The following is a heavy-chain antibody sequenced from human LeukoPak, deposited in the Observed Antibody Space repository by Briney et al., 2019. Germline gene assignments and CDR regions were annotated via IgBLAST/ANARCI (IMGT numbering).Heavy chain of an antibody. CDR3: ARENYDYVWGSYQEGYYFDY. V-gene: IGHV4-34*01. Sequence: SETLSLTCAHCGGSFSGYYWSWIRQPPGKGLEWNWEINHSGSTNYNPSLKSRVTISVDTSKKQFSLKLSSVTAADTAVYYCARENYDYVWGSYQEGYYFDYWGQGTLVTVSS. CDR2: INHSGST. D-gene: IGHD3-16*02. J-gene: IGHJ4*02. CDR1: GGSFSGYY.